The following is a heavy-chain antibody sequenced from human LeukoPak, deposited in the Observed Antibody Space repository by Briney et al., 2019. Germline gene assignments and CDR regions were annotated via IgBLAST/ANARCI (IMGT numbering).Heavy chain of an antibody. V-gene: IGHV1-46*01. J-gene: IGHJ4*02. CDR1: GYTFTSYY. Sequence: ASVKVSCKASGYTFTSYYMHWVRQAPGQGLEWMGIINPSGGSTSYAQKFQGRVTMTTDTSTSTAYMELRSLRSDDTAVYYCARSIAAAGYDYWGQGTLVTVSS. CDR3: ARSIAAAGYDY. CDR2: INPSGGST. D-gene: IGHD6-13*01.